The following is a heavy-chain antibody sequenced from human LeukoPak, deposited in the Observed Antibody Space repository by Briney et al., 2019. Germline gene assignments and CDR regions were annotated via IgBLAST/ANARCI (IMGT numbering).Heavy chain of an antibody. CDR1: GFTFDDYG. CDR3: AKDRVTAAGYYFDY. Sequence: QPGGSLRLSCAASGFTFDDYGMSWVHQAPGKGLEWVAVISFDGSYKYYADSVKGRFTISRDNSKNTLYLQMNSLRAEDTAVYYCAKDRVTAAGYYFDYWGQGTLVTVSS. J-gene: IGHJ4*02. CDR2: ISFDGSYK. V-gene: IGHV3-30*18. D-gene: IGHD6-13*01.